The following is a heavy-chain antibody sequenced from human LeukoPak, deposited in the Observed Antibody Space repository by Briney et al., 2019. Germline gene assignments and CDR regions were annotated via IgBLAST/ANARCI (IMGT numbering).Heavy chain of an antibody. D-gene: IGHD3-22*01. V-gene: IGHV1-18*01. Sequence: ASVKVSCKASGYAYTSYGISWVRQAPGQGLEWMGWISAYNGNTKYAQKLQGRVTMTTGTSTTTAYMELRSLRSDDTAVYYCASGAYDSGGTQEAYGLDVWGQGTTVTVPS. CDR1: GYAYTSYG. J-gene: IGHJ6*02. CDR3: ASGAYDSGGTQEAYGLDV. CDR2: ISAYNGNT.